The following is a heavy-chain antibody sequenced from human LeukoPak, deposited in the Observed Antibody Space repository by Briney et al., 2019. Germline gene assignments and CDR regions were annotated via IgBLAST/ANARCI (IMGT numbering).Heavy chain of an antibody. CDR2: ISWHSGSV. J-gene: IGHJ4*02. CDR1: GFNFEDYA. CDR3: VKEFGVVSGWYGLQYFDL. V-gene: IGHV3-9*01. Sequence: PAGSLRLSCIASGFNFEDYAMHWVRQVPGKGLEWVSGISWHSGSVGYGGSVKGRFTISRDNAKNSLYLQMNSLRPEDTALYYCVKEFGVVSGWYGLQYFDLWGQGTLVTVAS. D-gene: IGHD6-19*01.